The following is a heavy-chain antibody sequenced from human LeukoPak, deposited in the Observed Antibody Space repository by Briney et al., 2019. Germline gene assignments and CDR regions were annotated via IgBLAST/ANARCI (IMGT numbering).Heavy chain of an antibody. CDR1: GFTFSSYS. J-gene: IGHJ3*02. CDR3: ARYSSEDPVDDAFDI. CDR2: ISSSSSYI. D-gene: IGHD1-14*01. Sequence: GGSLRLSCAASGFTFSSYSMNWVRQAPGKGLEWVSSISSSSSYIYYADSVKGRFTISRDNAKSSLYLQMNSLRAEDTAVYYCARYSSEDPVDDAFDIWGQGTMVTVSS. V-gene: IGHV3-21*01.